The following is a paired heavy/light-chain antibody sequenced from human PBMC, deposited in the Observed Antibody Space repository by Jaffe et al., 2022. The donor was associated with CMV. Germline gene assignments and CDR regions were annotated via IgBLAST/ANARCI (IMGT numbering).Light chain of an antibody. J-gene: IGLJ3*02. CDR2: SNN. CDR3: AAWDDSLKGGV. CDR1: SSNIGSNT. V-gene: IGLV1-44*01. Sequence: QSVLTQPPSASGTPGQRVTISCSGSSSNIGSNTVNWYQQLPGTAPKLLIYSNNQRPSGVPDRFSGSKSGTSASLAISGLQSEDEADYYCAAWDDSLKGGVFGGGTKLTVL.
Heavy chain of an antibody. D-gene: IGHD5-12*01. Sequence: QVQLVQSGAEVKKPGASVKVSCKASGYTFTSYDINWVRQATGQGLEWMGWMNPNSGNTGYAQKFQGRVTMTRNTSISTAYMELSSLRSEDTAVYYCARGIKPPQWLRFSSSESERFNNWFDPWGQGTLVTVSS. J-gene: IGHJ5*02. CDR2: MNPNSGNT. V-gene: IGHV1-8*01. CDR1: GYTFTSYD. CDR3: ARGIKPPQWLRFSSSESERFNNWFDP.